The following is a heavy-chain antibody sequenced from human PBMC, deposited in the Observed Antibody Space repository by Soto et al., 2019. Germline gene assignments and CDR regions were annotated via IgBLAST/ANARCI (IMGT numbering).Heavy chain of an antibody. J-gene: IGHJ4*02. CDR3: ARDDDSAMALNNDY. V-gene: IGHV3-48*02. CDR1: GFTFDSYS. CDR2: IDSSSSNK. D-gene: IGHD5-18*01. Sequence: EVQLVESGGGLVQPGGSLRLSCAASGFTFDSYSMNWVRQAPGKGLEWVSYIDSSSSNKHYADSVNGRFTISRDNAKNALYLQVSSLRDEDTAVYYCARDDDSAMALNNDYWGQGTLVTVSS.